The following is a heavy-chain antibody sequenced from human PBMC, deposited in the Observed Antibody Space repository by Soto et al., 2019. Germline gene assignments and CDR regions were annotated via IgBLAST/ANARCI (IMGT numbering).Heavy chain of an antibody. CDR2: IYYSGST. CDR3: ATHQYYDRSGPFDY. CDR1: DGSINSGGYY. D-gene: IGHD3-22*01. Sequence: QVQLQESGPGLVKPSQTLSLTCTVSDGSINSGGYYWSWIRQHPGKVLEWIGNIYYSGSTYYNPSLKRPVTLSLDRTKNQFSLKLSSVTAADTAVYYCATHQYYDRSGPFDYWVQRTLVTVSS. J-gene: IGHJ4*02. V-gene: IGHV4-31*01.